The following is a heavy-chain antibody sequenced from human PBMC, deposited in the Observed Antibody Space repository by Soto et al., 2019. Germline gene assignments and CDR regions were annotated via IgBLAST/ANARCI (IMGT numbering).Heavy chain of an antibody. V-gene: IGHV3-23*01. D-gene: IGHD5-18*01. Sequence: EVQLLESGGGVVQPGGSLRLSCAASGVTFSSYAMSWVRQAPGKGLEWVSGISGSGGSTYYAYSVKGRFTISRDNSKNTLYLQMNRLRAEDMAVYYCANLRGAQRGYTYGHGAFDIWGQGRMVTVSS. CDR1: GVTFSSYA. CDR3: ANLRGAQRGYTYGHGAFDI. J-gene: IGHJ3*02. CDR2: ISGSGGST.